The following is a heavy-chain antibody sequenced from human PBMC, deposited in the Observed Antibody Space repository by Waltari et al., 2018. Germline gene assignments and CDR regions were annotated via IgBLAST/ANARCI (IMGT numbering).Heavy chain of an antibody. CDR3: ARGLVGGGHTCSGGSCYSPLHRY. Sequence: QVQLQQWGAGLLKPSETLSLTCAVYGGSFSGYYWSWIRQPPGKGLEWIGEINHSGSTNDNPSINSRVTISVDRSKNQLSRKRSSVTAADTAVYDCARGLVGGGHTCSGGSCYSPLHRYWGQGTLVTVSS. CDR1: GGSFSGYY. CDR2: INHSGST. V-gene: IGHV4-34*01. J-gene: IGHJ4*02. D-gene: IGHD2-15*01.